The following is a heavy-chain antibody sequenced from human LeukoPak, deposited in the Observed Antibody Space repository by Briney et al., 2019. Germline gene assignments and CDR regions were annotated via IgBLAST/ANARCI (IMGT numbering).Heavy chain of an antibody. CDR1: GFTFSSYS. J-gene: IGHJ4*02. D-gene: IGHD2-15*01. V-gene: IGHV3-74*01. CDR3: ARDGSLPDY. CDR2: IHGDGSNT. Sequence: GGSLRLSCAASGFTFSSYSMNWVRQAPGKGLVWVSRIHGDGSNTIYADSVKGRFTISRDNAKNTLYLQMNSLRVEDTAVYYCARDGSLPDYWGQGTLVTVSS.